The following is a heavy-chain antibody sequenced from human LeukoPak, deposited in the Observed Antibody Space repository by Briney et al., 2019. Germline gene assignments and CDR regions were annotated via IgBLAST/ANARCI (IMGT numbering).Heavy chain of an antibody. Sequence: QTGGSLRLSCAASGFTFTSYEMAWVRRAPGMGPEFISYISNSGSPIKYGNAVKGRFTISRDNSKNSVYLQMDSLRAEDTAVYYCAGGPQYGGSFAFWGQGTLVTVSS. CDR2: ISNSGSPI. D-gene: IGHD1-26*01. V-gene: IGHV3-48*03. CDR1: GFTFTSYE. CDR3: AGGPQYGGSFAF. J-gene: IGHJ4*02.